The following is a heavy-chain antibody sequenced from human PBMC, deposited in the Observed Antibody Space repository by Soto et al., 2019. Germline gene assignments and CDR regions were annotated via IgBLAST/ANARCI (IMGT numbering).Heavy chain of an antibody. V-gene: IGHV4-31*03. CDR2: VYYSGSA. CDR3: ARDSFLIVAEGAFDI. Sequence: SETLSLTCTVSGGSISSGGYYWSWIRQYPGKGLEWIGYVYYSGSAYYNPSLKSRVTISVDTSKNQFSLKLSPVTAADTAVYYCARDSFLIVAEGAFDIWGQGTMVTVS. J-gene: IGHJ3*02. D-gene: IGHD3-22*01. CDR1: GGSISSGGYY.